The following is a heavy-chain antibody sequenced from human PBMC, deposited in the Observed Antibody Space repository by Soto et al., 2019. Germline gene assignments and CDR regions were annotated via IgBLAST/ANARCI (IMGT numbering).Heavy chain of an antibody. CDR3: ARENGDYLYYFDY. J-gene: IGHJ4*02. D-gene: IGHD4-17*01. Sequence: QPGGSLRLSCAASGFTFSSYEMNWVRQAPGKGLEWVSYISSSGSTIYYADSVKGRFTISRDNAKNSLYLQMNSLRAEDTAVYYCARENGDYLYYFDYWGQGTLVTVSS. CDR2: ISSSGSTI. CDR1: GFTFSSYE. V-gene: IGHV3-48*03.